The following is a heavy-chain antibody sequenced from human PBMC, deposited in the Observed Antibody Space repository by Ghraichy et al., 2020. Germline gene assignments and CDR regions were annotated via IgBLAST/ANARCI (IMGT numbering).Heavy chain of an antibody. D-gene: IGHD3-22*01. CDR2: ISSSGSTI. CDR1: GFTFSSYE. CDR3: ATRPRHYYDSSGYLDY. Sequence: LSLTCAASGFTFSSYEMNWVRQAPGKGLEWVSYISSSGSTIYYADSVKGRFTISRDNAKNSLYLQMNSLRAEDTAVYYCATRPRHYYDSSGYLDYWGQGTLVTVSS. V-gene: IGHV3-48*03. J-gene: IGHJ4*02.